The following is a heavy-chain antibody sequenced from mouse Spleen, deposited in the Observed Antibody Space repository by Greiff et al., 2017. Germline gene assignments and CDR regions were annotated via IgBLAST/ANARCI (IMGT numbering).Heavy chain of an antibody. CDR3: TRAYGSGYFDY. D-gene: IGHD1-1*01. V-gene: IGHV14-1*01. CDR2: IDPEDGDT. J-gene: IGHJ2*01. CDR1: GFNIKDYY. Sequence: VQLQQPGAELVRPGASVKLSCTASGFNIKDYYMHWVKQRPEQGLEWIGRIDPEDGDTEYAPKFQGKATMTADTSSNTAYLQLSSLTSEDTAVYYCTRAYGSGYFDYWGQGTTLTVSS.